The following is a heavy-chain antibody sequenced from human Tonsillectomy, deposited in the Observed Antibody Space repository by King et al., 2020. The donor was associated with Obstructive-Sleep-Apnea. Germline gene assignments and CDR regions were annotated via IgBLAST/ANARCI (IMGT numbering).Heavy chain of an antibody. Sequence: QLVQSGAEVKKPGSSVKVSCKASGGTFSSYAISWVRQAPGQGLEWMGGIIPIFGTANYAQKFQGRVTITADESTSTAHMELSSLRSEDTAVYYCARDCSSTSCPPDFGYWGQGTLVTVSS. J-gene: IGHJ4*02. CDR3: ARDCSSTSCPPDFGY. V-gene: IGHV1-69*01. CDR2: IIPIFGTA. CDR1: GGTFSSYA. D-gene: IGHD2-2*01.